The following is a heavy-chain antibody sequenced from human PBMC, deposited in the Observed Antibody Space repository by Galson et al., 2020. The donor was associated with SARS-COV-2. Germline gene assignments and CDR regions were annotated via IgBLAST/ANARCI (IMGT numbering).Heavy chain of an antibody. D-gene: IGHD3-10*01. Sequence: SETLSLTCTVSGGSISSNYWSWIRQPPGKGLEWIGYIYYSGSTHYNPSLKSRVAISIDTSKNQFSLRLTSVTAADTAVSYGAREVLNWYFDLGGRGTLVTFSS. J-gene: IGHJ2*01. CDR3: AREVLNWYFDL. CDR1: GGSISSNY. V-gene: IGHV4-59*01. CDR2: IYYSGST.